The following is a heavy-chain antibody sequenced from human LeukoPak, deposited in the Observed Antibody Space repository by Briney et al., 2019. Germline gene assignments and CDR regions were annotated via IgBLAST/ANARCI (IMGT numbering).Heavy chain of an antibody. CDR3: ARGSPWDLWGAFDI. CDR1: GFTFSSYA. J-gene: IGHJ3*02. CDR2: ISYDGSNK. Sequence: PGRSLRLSCAASGFTFSSYAMHWVRQAPGKGLEWVAVISYDGSNKYYADSVKGRFTISRDNSKNTLYLQMNSLRAEDTAVYYRARGSPWDLWGAFDIWGQGTMVTVSS. V-gene: IGHV3-30-3*01. D-gene: IGHD1-26*01.